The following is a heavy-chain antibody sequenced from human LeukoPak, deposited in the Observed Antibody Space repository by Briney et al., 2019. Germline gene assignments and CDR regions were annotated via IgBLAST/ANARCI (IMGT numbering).Heavy chain of an antibody. V-gene: IGHV3-33*01. CDR3: ARGHDDFWSGYSTYGMDV. J-gene: IGHJ6*02. D-gene: IGHD3-3*01. Sequence: PGRSLRLSCAASGFSFDTYAMHWVGQAPGQGLEWVALIWHDGSHKFYSNSVRGQFTISRDNSKNTVYLQMNNLRPDDTAVYYCARGHDDFWSGYSTYGMDVWGQGTTVTVSS. CDR1: GFSFDTYA. CDR2: IWHDGSHK.